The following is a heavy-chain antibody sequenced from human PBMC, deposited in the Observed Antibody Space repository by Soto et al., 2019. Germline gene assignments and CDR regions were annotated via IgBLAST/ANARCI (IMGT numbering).Heavy chain of an antibody. J-gene: IGHJ4*02. CDR2: ISNDGSSK. CDR1: RFMFSSYG. D-gene: IGHD2-2*01. Sequence: GGSLRLSCAASRFMFSSYGMHWVRQAPGKGLEWVAVISNDGSSKNYADSVKGRFTISRDNSKNMLYLQMNSLILEDTAVYYCAPTWGCSSTSCPPGFWGQGTLVTVSS. CDR3: APTWGCSSTSCPPGF. V-gene: IGHV3-30*03.